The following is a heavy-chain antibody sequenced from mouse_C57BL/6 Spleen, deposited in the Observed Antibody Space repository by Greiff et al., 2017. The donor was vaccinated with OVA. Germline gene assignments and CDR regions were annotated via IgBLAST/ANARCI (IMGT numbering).Heavy chain of an antibody. CDR2: ISNGGGST. Sequence: EVKVVESGGGLVQPGGSLKLSCAASGFTFSDYYMYWVRQTPEKRLEWVAYISNGGGSTYYPDTVKGRFTISRDNAKNTLYLQMSRLKSEDTAMYYCARQGGYGNWCAYWGQGTLVTVSA. V-gene: IGHV5-12*01. CDR3: ARQGGYGNWCAY. J-gene: IGHJ3*01. D-gene: IGHD2-1*01. CDR1: GFTFSDYY.